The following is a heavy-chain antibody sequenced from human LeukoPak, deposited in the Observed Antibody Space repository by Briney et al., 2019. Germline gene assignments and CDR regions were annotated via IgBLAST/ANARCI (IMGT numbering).Heavy chain of an antibody. V-gene: IGHV3-33*01. D-gene: IGHD3-3*01. CDR3: ARGRNYDFWSGYYEGLDY. CDR1: GFTFSSYG. CDR2: IWYDGSNK. Sequence: GRSLRLSCAASGFTFSSYGMHWVRQAPGKGLEWVAAIWYDGSNKYYADSVKGRFTISRDNSKNTLYLQMNSLRAEDTAVYYCARGRNYDFWSGYYEGLDYWGQGTLVTVSS. J-gene: IGHJ4*02.